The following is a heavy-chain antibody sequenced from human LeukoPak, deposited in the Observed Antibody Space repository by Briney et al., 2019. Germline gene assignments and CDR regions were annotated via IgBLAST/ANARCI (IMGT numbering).Heavy chain of an antibody. V-gene: IGHV4-59*08. D-gene: IGHD6-19*01. CDR3: ARHIDNGWYAY. Sequence: SETLSLTCTLSGGSISSYYWSWIRQPPGKGLEWIGYISYSGSTNYNPSLKSRVTMSVDRSRNQFSLKLNSVTAADTAVYYCARHIDNGWYAYWGQGTLVTVSS. CDR2: ISYSGST. J-gene: IGHJ4*02. CDR1: GGSISSYY.